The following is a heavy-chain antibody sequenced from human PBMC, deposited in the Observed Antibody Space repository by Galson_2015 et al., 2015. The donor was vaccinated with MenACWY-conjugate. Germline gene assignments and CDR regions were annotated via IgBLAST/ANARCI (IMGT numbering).Heavy chain of an antibody. J-gene: IGHJ4*02. V-gene: IGHV3-21*01. D-gene: IGHD1-14*01. CDR1: GFSFSSHS. CDR2: IVSTSGYL. CDR3: AKSAGITLNGDFDS. Sequence: SLRLSCAASGFSFSSHSMNWVRQAPGQGLEWVSSIVSTSGYLYYADSVKGRFTISRDNSKLTLYLQMNSLRAEDTAFYYCAKSAGITLNGDFDSWGQGTLVTVSS.